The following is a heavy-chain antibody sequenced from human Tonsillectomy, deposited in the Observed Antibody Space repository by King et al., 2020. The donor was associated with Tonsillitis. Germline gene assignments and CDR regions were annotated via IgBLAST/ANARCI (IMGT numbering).Heavy chain of an antibody. D-gene: IGHD5-24*01. V-gene: IGHV1-69*01. CDR3: ARGDEMTTFIPSFNY. CDR2: VIPIFGSK. CDR1: GDTFSTYA. J-gene: IGHJ4*02. Sequence: VQLVESGAEVKKPGSSVKVSCKASGDTFSTYAFNWLRQAPGQGLEWMGGVIPIFGSKNYAQKFKDRVTFTADESTTTAYMELSSLRSEDTAIYYCARGDEMTTFIPSFNYWGQGTLVTVSS.